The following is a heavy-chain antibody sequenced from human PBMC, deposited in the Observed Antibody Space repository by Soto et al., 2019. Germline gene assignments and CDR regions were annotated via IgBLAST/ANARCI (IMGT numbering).Heavy chain of an antibody. V-gene: IGHV4-34*01. Sequence: QVRLQQWGAGLLKPSETLPLTCAVYGGSFSDYYWSWVRQPPGKGLEWIGEINHSGSTNYNPSLKSRVTISVDTSKNQFSLKLTSVTAADTAEYYCAREVPSRYFDLWGRGTPVTVSS. J-gene: IGHJ2*01. CDR3: AREVPSRYFDL. D-gene: IGHD3-10*01. CDR2: INHSGST. CDR1: GGSFSDYY.